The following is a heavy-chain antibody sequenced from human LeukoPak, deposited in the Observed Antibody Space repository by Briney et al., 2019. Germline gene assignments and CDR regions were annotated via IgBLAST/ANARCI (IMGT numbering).Heavy chain of an antibody. CDR3: ARVGRESSGRNSYYFDY. D-gene: IGHD3-22*01. J-gene: IGHJ4*02. CDR2: INPNSGGT. CDR1: GYTFTGYY. V-gene: IGHV1-2*02. Sequence: WASVKVSCKASGYTFTGYYMHWVRQAPGQGLEWMGWINPNSGGTNYAQKFQGRVTMTRDTSISTAYMELSRLRSDDTAVYYCARVGRESSGRNSYYFDYWGQGTLVTVSS.